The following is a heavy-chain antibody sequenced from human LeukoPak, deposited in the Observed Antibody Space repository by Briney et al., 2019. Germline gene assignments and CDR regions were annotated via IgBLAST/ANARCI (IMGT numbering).Heavy chain of an antibody. J-gene: IGHJ4*02. D-gene: IGHD3-22*01. CDR1: GGSISSGGYY. V-gene: IGHV4-31*03. CDR3: ARRGYGGRSTIAYYYDSSGYYGY. CDR2: IYCSGST. Sequence: PSETLSLTCTVSGGSISSGGYYWSWIRQHPGKGLEWLGYIYCSGSTYYNPSLKSRVTISVDTSKNQFSLKLSSVTAADTAVYYCARRGYGGRSTIAYYYDSSGYYGYWGQGTLVTVSS.